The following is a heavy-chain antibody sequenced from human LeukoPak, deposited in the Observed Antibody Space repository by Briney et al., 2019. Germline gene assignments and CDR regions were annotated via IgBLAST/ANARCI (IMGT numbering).Heavy chain of an antibody. CDR1: GFSLTASGMC. D-gene: IGHD2-8*02. V-gene: IGHV2-70*01. Sequence: SGPALVKPPQTLTLTCTFSGFSLTASGMCVSWIRQPPGKALEWLALIDWDDDKYYSTSLKTRLTISKDTSKNQVVLTMTNMDPVDTATYYCARSTGGVGWFDPWGQGTLVTVSS. CDR2: IDWDDDK. CDR3: ARSTGGVGWFDP. J-gene: IGHJ5*02.